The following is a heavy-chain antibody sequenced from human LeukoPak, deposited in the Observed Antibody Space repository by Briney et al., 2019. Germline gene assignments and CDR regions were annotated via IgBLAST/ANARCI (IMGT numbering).Heavy chain of an antibody. D-gene: IGHD6-19*01. J-gene: IGHJ4*02. V-gene: IGHV3-23*01. CDR2: ISGSGGST. Sequence: GGSLRLSCAASGLTFSSYAMSWVRQAPGNGLEWVSAISGSGGSTYYADSVKGRFTISRDNSKNTLYLQMNSLRAEDTAVYYCAKNRLALYYFDYWGQGTLVTVSS. CDR3: AKNRLALYYFDY. CDR1: GLTFSSYA.